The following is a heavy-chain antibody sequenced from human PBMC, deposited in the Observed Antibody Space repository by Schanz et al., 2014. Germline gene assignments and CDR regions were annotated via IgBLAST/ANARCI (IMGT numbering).Heavy chain of an antibody. CDR3: ARESVSRTRLFDP. CDR2: ISPSSGGT. J-gene: IGHJ5*02. V-gene: IGHV1-2*06. D-gene: IGHD3-3*01. Sequence: QGHLVQSGAEVKEPGASVQVSCKASGFTLTSHFMHWLRQAPGQGLEWMGRISPSSGGTNYAQNFQGRVTMTKDTSINTVYMELSTLTSDDTAVYYCARESVSRTRLFDPWGQGTLVTVSS. CDR1: GFTLTSHF.